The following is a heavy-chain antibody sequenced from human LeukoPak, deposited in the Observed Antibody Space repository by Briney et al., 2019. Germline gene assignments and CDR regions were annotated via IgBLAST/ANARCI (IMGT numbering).Heavy chain of an antibody. CDR2: INHSGST. Sequence: SETLSLTCAVYGGSFSGYYWSWIRQPPGKGLEWIGEINHSGSTNYNPSLKSRVTISVDTSKNQFSLKLSSVTAADTAVYYCARLRSFLGGVGDYFDYWSQGTLVTVSS. D-gene: IGHD2-15*01. CDR3: ARLRSFLGGVGDYFDY. V-gene: IGHV4-34*01. CDR1: GGSFSGYY. J-gene: IGHJ4*02.